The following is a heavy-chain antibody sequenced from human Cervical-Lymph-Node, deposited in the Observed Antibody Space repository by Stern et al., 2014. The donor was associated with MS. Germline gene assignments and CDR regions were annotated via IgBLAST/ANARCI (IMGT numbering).Heavy chain of an antibody. CDR1: GGTFRRDA. V-gene: IGHV1-69*18. D-gene: IGHD5-18*01. CDR3: ARDVALNTAYYFDS. J-gene: IGHJ4*02. Sequence: VQLVESGAEVKKPGSSVKVSCKASGGTFRRDAFSWVRQAPGHGLEWMGTIIPMFGEVNYAQKFQGRATITADESTSTVYVEMNSLRYEDTAVLYCARDVALNTAYYFDSWGQGTLITVSS. CDR2: IIPMFGEV.